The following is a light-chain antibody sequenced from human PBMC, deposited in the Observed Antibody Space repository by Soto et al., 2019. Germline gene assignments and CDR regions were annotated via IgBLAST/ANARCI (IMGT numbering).Light chain of an antibody. V-gene: IGKV2-28*01. CDR2: LGS. CDR3: MKAPTTGKK. Sequence: DIVMTQSPLSLPVTPGEPASISCRSSQSLLHSNGYNYLDWYLQKPGQSPQLLIYLGSNRASGVPDRCSGSGSGTDFTLKISRVEAEDVGVYYCMKAPTTGKKFGQGTKVDI. J-gene: IGKJ1*01. CDR1: QSLLHSNGYNY.